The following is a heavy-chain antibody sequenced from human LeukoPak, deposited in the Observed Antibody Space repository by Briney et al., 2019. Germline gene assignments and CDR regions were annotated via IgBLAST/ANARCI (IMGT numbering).Heavy chain of an antibody. J-gene: IGHJ6*03. Sequence: SETLSLTCTVSGGSISSGTYYYNWIRQPAGKGLEWIGRIYTSGSTNYNPSLKSRVTISVDTSKNQFSLKLTSVTAADTAVYYCARAKRELQGYYYYYYMDVWGKGTTVTVSS. D-gene: IGHD1-26*01. V-gene: IGHV4-61*02. CDR3: ARAKRELQGYYYYYYMDV. CDR1: GGSISSGTYY. CDR2: IYTSGST.